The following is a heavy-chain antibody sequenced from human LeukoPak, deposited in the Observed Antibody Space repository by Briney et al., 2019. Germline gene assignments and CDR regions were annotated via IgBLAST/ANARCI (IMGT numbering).Heavy chain of an antibody. Sequence: GGSLRLSCAASGFTFSSYAMHWVRQAPGKGPEWVAVISYDGSNKYYADSVKGRFTISRDNSKNTLYLQMNSLRAEDTAVYYCARDVWGQGTLVTVSS. V-gene: IGHV3-30*04. J-gene: IGHJ4*02. CDR3: ARDV. CDR2: ISYDGSNK. CDR1: GFTFSSYA.